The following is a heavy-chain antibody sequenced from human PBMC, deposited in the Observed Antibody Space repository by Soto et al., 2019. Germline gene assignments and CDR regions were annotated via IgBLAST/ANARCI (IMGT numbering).Heavy chain of an antibody. CDR1: GSTFNTYF. D-gene: IGHD2-2*01. J-gene: IGHJ4*02. CDR2: ISPYNGNT. CDR3: ARDTSNSFDY. V-gene: IGHV1-18*01. Sequence: HVQLVQSGGELKKPGASVKVSCNTSGSTFNTYFISWVRQSPGQGLEWMGWISPYNGNTKYGEKFQGRVTMTTDTFTRTAYRELRNLRFDDTAVYYCARDTSNSFDYWGQGTLVTVSS.